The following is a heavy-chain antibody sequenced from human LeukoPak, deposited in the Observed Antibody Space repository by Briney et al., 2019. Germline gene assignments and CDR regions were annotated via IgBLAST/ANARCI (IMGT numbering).Heavy chain of an antibody. V-gene: IGHV1-69*05. J-gene: IGHJ4*02. Sequence: SVKVSCKASGGTFSSYAISWVRQAPGQGLEWMGGIIPIFGTANYAQKFQGRVTITTDESTSTAYMELSSLRSEDTAVYYCASKGSWGGNYFDYWGQGTLVTVSS. D-gene: IGHD1-26*01. CDR2: IIPIFGTA. CDR1: GGTFSSYA. CDR3: ASKGSWGGNYFDY.